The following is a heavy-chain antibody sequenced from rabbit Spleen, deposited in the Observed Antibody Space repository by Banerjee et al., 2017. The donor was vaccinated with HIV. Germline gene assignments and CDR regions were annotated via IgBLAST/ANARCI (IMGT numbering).Heavy chain of an antibody. D-gene: IGHD4-1*01. CDR2: IAADSRT. CDR3: ARGDGGSSDWGGL. V-gene: IGHV1S45*01. Sequence: QEQLEESGGDLVKPEGSLTLSCKASGFTLTNYWMCWVRQAPGKGLEWIASIAADSRTHYASWVNGRFTISRTSSTTVSLQMSSLTAADTATYFCARGDGGSSDWGGLWGPGPLVTVS. CDR1: GFTLTNYW. J-gene: IGHJ4*01.